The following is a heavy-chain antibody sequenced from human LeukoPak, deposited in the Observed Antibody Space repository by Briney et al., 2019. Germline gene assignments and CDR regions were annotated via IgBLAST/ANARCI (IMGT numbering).Heavy chain of an antibody. CDR1: GFTFSSYG. Sequence: PGRSLRLSCAASGFTFSSYGMHWVRQAPGKGLEWVAVIWYDGSNKYYADSVKGRFTISRDNSKNTLYLQMNSLRAEDTAVYYCASKYCSGGSCYSWYNASEIWGQGTMVTVSS. D-gene: IGHD2-15*01. CDR2: IWYDGSNK. J-gene: IGHJ3*02. V-gene: IGHV3-33*01. CDR3: ASKYCSGGSCYSWYNASEI.